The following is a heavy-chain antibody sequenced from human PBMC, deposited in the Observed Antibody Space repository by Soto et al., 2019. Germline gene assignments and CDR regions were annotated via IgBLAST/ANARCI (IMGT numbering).Heavy chain of an antibody. D-gene: IGHD3-3*01. CDR1: GGSFSGYY. CDR3: ARGQRFSDWFDP. CDR2: IYSSGTT. Sequence: SETLSLTCAVYGGSFSGYYWTWIRQSDGEGLEWIGRIYSSGTTNYNPSLKSRVTISLDTSMNYFSLRLGSVTAADTAVYYCARGQRFSDWFDPWGQGTLVTVSS. V-gene: IGHV4-59*10. J-gene: IGHJ5*02.